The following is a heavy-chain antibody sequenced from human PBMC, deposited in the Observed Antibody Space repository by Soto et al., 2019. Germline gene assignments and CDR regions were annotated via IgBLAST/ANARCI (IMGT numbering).Heavy chain of an antibody. CDR1: GFTFNNYA. CDR2: VSFEGSQK. V-gene: IGHV3-30-3*01. Sequence: QVQLVESGGGVVQPGRSLRLSCTGSGFTFNNYAFHWVRQAPGKGLEWVAVVSFEGSQKSYADSVKGRFTISRDNSDNTLFLQMNNLRPDDTAVYYCARDQVYGDSVLDYWGQGTLVTVSS. D-gene: IGHD4-17*01. J-gene: IGHJ4*02. CDR3: ARDQVYGDSVLDY.